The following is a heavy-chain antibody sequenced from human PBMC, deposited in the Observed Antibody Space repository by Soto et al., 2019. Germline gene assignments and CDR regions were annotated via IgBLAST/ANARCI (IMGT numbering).Heavy chain of an antibody. CDR3: ARDYLSSKSSLSYFDY. CDR2: INPFDGSA. D-gene: IGHD4-4*01. Sequence: QVQLVQSGAEVTKPGASVRLSCKASGYDFIRHHIHWVRQAPGQGLEWLGFINPFDGSATHAQKLQGRVTMTRDKSTSTVYLELSSLRPEDAAVYYRARDYLSSKSSLSYFDYWGRGALVTVSA. J-gene: IGHJ4*02. CDR1: GYDFIRHH. V-gene: IGHV1-46*04.